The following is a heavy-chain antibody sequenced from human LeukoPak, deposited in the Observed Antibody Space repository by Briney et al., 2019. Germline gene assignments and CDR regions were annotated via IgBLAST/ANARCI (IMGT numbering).Heavy chain of an antibody. CDR1: GFTFNTYA. J-gene: IGHJ6*02. CDR2: IWYDGGDK. Sequence: GGSLRLSCAASGFTFNTYAMHWVRQAPGKGLEWVAIIWYDGGDKYYADFVRGRFAISRDNSKNTLYLQMNSLRVEDTGVYYCGRVGCTGGNCKPYAYYATDVWGQGTTVIVSS. D-gene: IGHD2-15*01. CDR3: GRVGCTGGNCKPYAYYATDV. V-gene: IGHV3-33*01.